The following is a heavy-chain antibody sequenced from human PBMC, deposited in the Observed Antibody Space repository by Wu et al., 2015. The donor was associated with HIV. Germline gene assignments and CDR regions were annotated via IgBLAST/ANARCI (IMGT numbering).Heavy chain of an antibody. D-gene: IGHD3-9*01. CDR1: GNTITGHY. CDR2: INPNSGGT. CDR3: ATDTYNVLTTFSHYYFDH. V-gene: IGHV1-2*02. Sequence: QVQLVQSGAEVKKPGASVKVSCKASGNTITGHYINWVRQAPGQGLEWMGWINPNSGGTNYAQKFQGRVTLTSDMSISTAYMELSSLRSDDTAVFYCATDTYNVLTTFSHYYFDHWGQGTVVTVSS. J-gene: IGHJ4*02.